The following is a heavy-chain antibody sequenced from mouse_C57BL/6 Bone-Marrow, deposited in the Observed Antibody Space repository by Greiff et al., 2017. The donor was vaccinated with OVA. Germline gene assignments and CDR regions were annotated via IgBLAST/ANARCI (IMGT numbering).Heavy chain of an antibody. CDR1: GFTFSDYG. D-gene: IGHD2-1*01. Sequence: EVQVVESGGGLVLPGGSLKLSCAASGFTFSDYGLAWVRQAPRHGPEWVAFLSHLAYSIYYADTVTGRFTLSREKAKNTMYLEMSSLRSEDTAMYYCARPLIYYGPFAYWGQGTLVTVSA. V-gene: IGHV5-15*01. CDR2: LSHLAYSI. CDR3: ARPLIYYGPFAY. J-gene: IGHJ3*01.